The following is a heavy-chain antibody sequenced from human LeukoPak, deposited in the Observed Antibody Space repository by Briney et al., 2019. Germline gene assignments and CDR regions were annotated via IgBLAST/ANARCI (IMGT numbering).Heavy chain of an antibody. V-gene: IGHV4-59*08. Sequence: SETLSLTCTVSGGSISSDYWSWIRQPPGKGLEWIGYIYYSGSTNYNPSLKSRVTISVDTSKNQFSLKLSSVTAADTAVYYCASTGYDSSETWGQGTLVTVSS. D-gene: IGHD3-22*01. CDR2: IYYSGST. CDR1: GGSISSDY. CDR3: ASTGYDSSET. J-gene: IGHJ5*02.